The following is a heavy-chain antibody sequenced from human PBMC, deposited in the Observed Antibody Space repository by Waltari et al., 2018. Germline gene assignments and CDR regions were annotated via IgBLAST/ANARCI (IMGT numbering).Heavy chain of an antibody. D-gene: IGHD6-19*01. CDR3: TLTSSGWS. CDR1: GFPFSGSA. Sequence: EVQLVESGGGFVQPGGSLKLSCAASGFPFSGSAMHRVRQASGKGLEWVGRIRSKANSYATAYAASVKGRFTISRDDSKNTAYLQMNSLKTEDTAVYYCTLTSSGWSWGQGTLVTVSS. V-gene: IGHV3-73*01. CDR2: IRSKANSYAT. J-gene: IGHJ5*02.